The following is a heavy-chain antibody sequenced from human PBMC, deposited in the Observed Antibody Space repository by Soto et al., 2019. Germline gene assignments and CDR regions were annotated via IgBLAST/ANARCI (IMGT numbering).Heavy chain of an antibody. J-gene: IGHJ4*02. D-gene: IGHD5-18*01. V-gene: IGHV1-2*02. CDR3: ARDKGGGGDTAMVLGGY. CDR1: GYTFTGYY. CDR2: INPNSGGT. Sequence: ASVKVSCKASGYTFTGYYMHWVRQAPGQGLEWMGWINPNSGGTNYAQKFQGRVTMTRDTSISTAYMELSRLRSDDPAVYYCARDKGGGGDTAMVLGGYWGQGTLVTVSS.